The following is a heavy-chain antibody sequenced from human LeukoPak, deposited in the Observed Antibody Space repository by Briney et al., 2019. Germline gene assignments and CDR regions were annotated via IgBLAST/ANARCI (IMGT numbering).Heavy chain of an antibody. Sequence: GGSLRLSCAVSGLTFSRYAMSWVRQAPGKGLEWVSAISESGSGTYYADSVKGLFTISRDTSKDPLSLQMNSLRAEDTAVYYCAKDIAQGYTFGSIEQDYCGQGTLGSVSS. J-gene: IGHJ4*02. CDR1: GLTFSRYA. CDR2: ISESGSGT. CDR3: AKDIAQGYTFGSIEQDY. V-gene: IGHV3-23*01. D-gene: IGHD5-18*01.